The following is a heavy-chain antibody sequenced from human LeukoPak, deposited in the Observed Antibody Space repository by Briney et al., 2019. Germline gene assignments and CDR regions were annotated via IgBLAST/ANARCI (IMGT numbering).Heavy chain of an antibody. D-gene: IGHD2-15*01. Sequence: ASVEVSCKASGYTFTSYGISWVRQAPGQGLEWMGWISAYNGNTNYAQKLQGRVTMTTDTSTSTAYMELRSLRSDDTAVYYCARVTVAATHKDFDYWGQGTLVTVSS. J-gene: IGHJ4*02. V-gene: IGHV1-18*01. CDR3: ARVTVAATHKDFDY. CDR2: ISAYNGNT. CDR1: GYTFTSYG.